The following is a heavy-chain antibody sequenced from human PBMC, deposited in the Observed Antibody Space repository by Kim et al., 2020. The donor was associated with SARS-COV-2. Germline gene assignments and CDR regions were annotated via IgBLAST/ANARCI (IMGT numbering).Heavy chain of an antibody. CDR1: GGSISSSSYY. CDR3: ASRGGNGSGSYYPALDY. J-gene: IGHJ4*02. V-gene: IGHV4-39*01. Sequence: SETLSLTCTVSGGSISSSSYYWGWIRQPPGKGLEWIGSIYYSGSTYYNPSLKSRVTISVDTSKNQFSLKLSSVTAADTAVYYCASRGGNGSGSYYPALDYWGQGTLVTVSS. D-gene: IGHD3-10*01. CDR2: IYYSGST.